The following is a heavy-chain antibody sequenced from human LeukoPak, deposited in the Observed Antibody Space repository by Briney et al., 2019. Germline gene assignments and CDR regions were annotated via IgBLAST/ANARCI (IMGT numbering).Heavy chain of an antibody. CDR1: GFTFSSYS. V-gene: IGHV3-21*01. D-gene: IGHD1-20*01. J-gene: IGHJ6*03. Sequence: PGGSLRLSCAASGFTFSSYSMNWVRQAPGKGLEWVTSISGSSTYIYYADSLKGRFTISRDNAKNSLYLQMNSLRAEDTAVYYCATYNWNYDYYYMDVWGKGTTVTVSS. CDR3: ATYNWNYDYYYMDV. CDR2: ISGSSTYI.